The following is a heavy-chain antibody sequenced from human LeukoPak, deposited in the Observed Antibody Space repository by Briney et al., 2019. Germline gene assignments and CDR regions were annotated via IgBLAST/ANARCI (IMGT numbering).Heavy chain of an antibody. D-gene: IGHD2-8*01. Sequence: GGSLRLSCAASGFTFSSFSVTWVRQAPGKGLEWVSYISSSSNIIYYADFVKGRFTISRDNAKNSLYLQMNSLRAEDTAVYYCARLFCTNGVCAEGNFDYWGQGTLVTVSS. V-gene: IGHV3-48*01. CDR2: ISSSSNII. J-gene: IGHJ4*02. CDR1: GFTFSSFS. CDR3: ARLFCTNGVCAEGNFDY.